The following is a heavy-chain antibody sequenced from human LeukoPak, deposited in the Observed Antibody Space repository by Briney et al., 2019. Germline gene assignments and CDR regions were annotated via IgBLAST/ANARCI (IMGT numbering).Heavy chain of an antibody. J-gene: IGHJ4*02. CDR3: AKDEPRYYGSGSFDY. V-gene: IGHV3-23*01. D-gene: IGHD3-10*01. CDR1: GFTFSTYA. CDR2: ISGSGGST. Sequence: GGSLRLSCAASGFTFSTYAMSWVRQAPGKGLEWVSAISGSGGSTNYADSVRGRFTISRDNPKNTLYLQMNSLRAEDTAIYYCAKDEPRYYGSGSFDYWGQGTLVTVSS.